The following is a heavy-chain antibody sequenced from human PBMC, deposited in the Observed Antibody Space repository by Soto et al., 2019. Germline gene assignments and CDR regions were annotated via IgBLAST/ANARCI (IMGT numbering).Heavy chain of an antibody. V-gene: IGHV3-11*03. D-gene: IGHD1-1*01. CDR1: GSSFSDYY. Sequence: GGSLRLSCAASGSSFSDYYMSWIRQSPGKGLEWLSYITSSSSYTHYADSVKGRFTISRDNAKNSLYLQMNSLRAEDTAVYYCAGGQDNLAVNFDYWGQGTPVTVS. CDR2: ITSSSSYT. J-gene: IGHJ4*02. CDR3: AGGQDNLAVNFDY.